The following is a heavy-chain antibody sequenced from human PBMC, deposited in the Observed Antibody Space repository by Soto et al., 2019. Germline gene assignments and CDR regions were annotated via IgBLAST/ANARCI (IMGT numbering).Heavy chain of an antibody. V-gene: IGHV1-2*04. CDR3: ARVIRGYSYGYGMDV. CDR1: GYTFTSYY. J-gene: IGHJ6*02. Sequence: EASVKVSCKASGYTFTSYYMHWVRQAPGQGLEWMGWINPNSGGTNYAQKFQGWVTMTRDTSISTAYMELSRLRSDDTAVYYCARVIRGYSYGYGMDVWGQGTTVTVSS. CDR2: INPNSGGT. D-gene: IGHD5-18*01.